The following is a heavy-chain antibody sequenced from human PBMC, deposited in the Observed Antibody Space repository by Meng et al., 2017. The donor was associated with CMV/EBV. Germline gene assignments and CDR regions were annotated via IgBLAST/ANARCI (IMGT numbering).Heavy chain of an antibody. CDR1: GFTFSSYD. D-gene: IGHD3-3*02. J-gene: IGHJ3*02. Sequence: GESLKISCAACGFTFSSYDMHWVRQATGKGLEWVSAIGTAGDTYYPGSVKGQFTISRENAKNSLYLQMNSLRAEDTAVYYCARHEHWDAFDIWGQGTMVTVSS. V-gene: IGHV3-13*03. CDR2: IGTAGDT. CDR3: ARHEHWDAFDI.